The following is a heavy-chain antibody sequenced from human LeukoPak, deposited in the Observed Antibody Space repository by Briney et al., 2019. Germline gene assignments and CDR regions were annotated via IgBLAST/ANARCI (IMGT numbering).Heavy chain of an antibody. CDR3: ARDSSDSGSYWDHDAFDI. CDR2: IWYDGSNK. Sequence: GRSLRLSCAASGFTFSSYGMHWVRQAPGKGLEWVAVIWYDGSNKYYADSVKGRFTISRDNSKNTLYLQMNSLRAEDTAVYYCARDSSDSGSYWDHDAFDIWGQGTMVTVSS. D-gene: IGHD1-26*01. V-gene: IGHV3-33*01. CDR1: GFTFSSYG. J-gene: IGHJ3*02.